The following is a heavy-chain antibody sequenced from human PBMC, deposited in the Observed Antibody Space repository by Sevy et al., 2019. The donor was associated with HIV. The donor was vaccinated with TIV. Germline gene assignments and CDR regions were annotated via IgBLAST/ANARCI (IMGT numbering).Heavy chain of an antibody. D-gene: IGHD3-16*01. CDR1: GFTFSGYS. V-gene: IGHV3-48*02. CDR3: ARGTGGANTAKDYYYYGMDV. J-gene: IGHJ6*02. Sequence: GGSLRLSCAASGFTFSGYSMNWVRQAPGKGLEWISYIISSGGTKYYADSVKGRFTISRDNAQNSLQLQMNSLRDEDTAVYYCARGTGGANTAKDYYYYGMDVWGQGTTVTVSS. CDR2: IISSGGTK.